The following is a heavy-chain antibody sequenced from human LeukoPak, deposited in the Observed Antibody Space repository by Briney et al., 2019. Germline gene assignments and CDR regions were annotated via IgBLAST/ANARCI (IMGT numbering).Heavy chain of an antibody. CDR1: GFTVSSNY. CDR3: AKSSPYYYDSSGYYYDIND. Sequence: GGSLRLSCAASGFTVSSNYMSWVRQAPGKGLEWVSVIYSGGTTFYADSVKGRFTISRDNSQNTLHLQMNSLRVEDTAVYYCAKSSPYYYDSSGYYYDINDWGQGTLVTVSS. J-gene: IGHJ4*02. CDR2: IYSGGTT. D-gene: IGHD3-22*01. V-gene: IGHV3-53*01.